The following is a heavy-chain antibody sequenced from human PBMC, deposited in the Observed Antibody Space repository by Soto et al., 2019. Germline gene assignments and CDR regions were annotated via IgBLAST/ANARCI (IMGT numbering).Heavy chain of an antibody. Sequence: ASVKVSCKASDYTFSRHGITWVRQAPGQGLEWMGWISGYNENTEYAQKFQDRVTMTLDTSTNTAYMELGSLRSDDTAVFYCARDSQGDYDGYYFDYWGQGTLVTVSS. CDR1: DYTFSRHG. CDR3: ARDSQGDYDGYYFDY. V-gene: IGHV1-18*01. CDR2: ISGYNENT. J-gene: IGHJ4*02. D-gene: IGHD4-17*01.